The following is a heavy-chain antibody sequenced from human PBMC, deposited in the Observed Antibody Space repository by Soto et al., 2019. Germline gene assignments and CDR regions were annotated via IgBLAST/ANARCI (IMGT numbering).Heavy chain of an antibody. CDR2: ISSSSSTI. D-gene: IGHD4-17*01. V-gene: IGHV3-48*01. Sequence: PGGSLRLSCAASGFTFSSYSMNWVRQAPGKGLEWVSYISSSSSTIYYADSVKGRFTISRDNAKNSLYLQMNSLRAEDTAVYYCARRVTTPYNWFDQWGQGTLVTVS. CDR3: ARRVTTPYNWFDQ. CDR1: GFTFSSYS. J-gene: IGHJ5*02.